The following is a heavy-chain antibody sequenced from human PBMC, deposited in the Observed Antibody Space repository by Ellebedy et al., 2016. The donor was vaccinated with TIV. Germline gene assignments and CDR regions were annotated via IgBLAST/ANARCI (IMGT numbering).Heavy chain of an antibody. CDR1: GYTFTSYD. V-gene: IGHV1-8*01. J-gene: IGHJ6*02. CDR3: AKLDPRDYYYYYGIDV. CDR2: MNPNSGNT. Sequence: ASVKVSXXASGYTFTSYDINWVRQATGQGLEWMGWMNPNSGNTGYAQKFQGRVTMTRNTSISTAYMELSSLRSEDTAVYYCAKLDPRDYYYYYGIDVWGQGTTVTVSS.